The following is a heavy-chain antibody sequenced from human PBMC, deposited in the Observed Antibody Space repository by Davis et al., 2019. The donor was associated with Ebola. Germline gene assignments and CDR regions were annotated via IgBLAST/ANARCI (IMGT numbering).Heavy chain of an antibody. CDR2: INAGNGNT. V-gene: IGHV1-3*01. Sequence: AASVKVSCKASGYTFTSYAMHWVRQAPGQRLEWMGWINAGNGNTKYSQKSQGRVTITRDTSASTAYMELSSLRSEDTAVYYCARAYYYDSSGYYYFSQDYWGQGTLVTVSS. CDR1: GYTFTSYA. CDR3: ARAYYYDSSGYYYFSQDY. J-gene: IGHJ4*02. D-gene: IGHD3-22*01.